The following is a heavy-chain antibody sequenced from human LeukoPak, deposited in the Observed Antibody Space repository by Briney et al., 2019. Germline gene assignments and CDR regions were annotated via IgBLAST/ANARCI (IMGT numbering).Heavy chain of an antibody. Sequence: GESLKISCKGSGYSFTTYWIGWVRQMPGKGLEWMGIIYPGDSDTRYSPSFEGQVTTSVDKSISTAYLQWSSLKASDTAMYYCARSGHLGYYYDSKIWGQGTLVTVSS. D-gene: IGHD3-22*01. CDR2: IYPGDSDT. CDR1: GYSFTTYW. J-gene: IGHJ4*02. V-gene: IGHV5-51*01. CDR3: ARSGHLGYYYDSKI.